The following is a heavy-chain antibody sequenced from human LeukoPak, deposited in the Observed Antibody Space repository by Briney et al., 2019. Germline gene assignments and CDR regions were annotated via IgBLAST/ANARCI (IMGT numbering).Heavy chain of an antibody. CDR1: GASTNPYC. J-gene: IGHJ5*02. D-gene: IGHD2-2*01. CDR3: ARGRRIVVVPAAYGP. Sequence: TSETLSLTCTVSGASTNPYCWNWIRQPAGKGLQWIGCIYYSGSTYYNPSLKSRVTISVDTSKNQFSLKLSSVTAADTAVYYCARGRRIVVVPAAYGPWGQGTLVTVSS. CDR2: IYYSGST. V-gene: IGHV4-59*06.